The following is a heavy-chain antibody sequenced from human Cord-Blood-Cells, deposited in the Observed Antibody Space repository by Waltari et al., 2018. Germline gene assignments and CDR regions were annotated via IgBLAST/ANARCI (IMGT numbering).Heavy chain of an antibody. J-gene: IGHJ4*02. D-gene: IGHD7-27*01. CDR2: IYYSGST. CDR3: AREVTGDYFDY. CDR1: SGSISSYY. Sequence: QVQLQESGPGLVKPSETLSLTCTVSSGSISSYYWSWIRQPPGKGLEWIGYIYYSGSTNYNPSLKSRVTISVDTSKNQFSLKLSSVTAADTAVYYCAREVTGDYFDYWGQGTLVTVSS. V-gene: IGHV4-59*01.